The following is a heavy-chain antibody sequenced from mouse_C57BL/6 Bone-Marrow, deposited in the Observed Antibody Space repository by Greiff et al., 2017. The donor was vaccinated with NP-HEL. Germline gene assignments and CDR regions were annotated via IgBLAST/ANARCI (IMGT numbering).Heavy chain of an antibody. CDR1: GFNIKDYY. J-gene: IGHJ3*01. V-gene: IGHV14-1*01. CDR2: IDPEDGDT. D-gene: IGHD2-3*01. Sequence: VQLQQSGAELVKPGASVKLSCTASGFNIKDYYMHWVKQRTEQGLEWIGRIDPEDGDTEYASKFQGKATITADTSSNTAYLQLSSLTSEDTAVYYCTTEWLLPWFAYWGQGTLVTVSA. CDR3: TTEWLLPWFAY.